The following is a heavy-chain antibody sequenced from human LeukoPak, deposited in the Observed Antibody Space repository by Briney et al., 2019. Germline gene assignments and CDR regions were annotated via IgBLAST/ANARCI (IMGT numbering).Heavy chain of an antibody. CDR3: ARHLGNDILTGYQDDNWFDP. CDR2: IYYSGST. V-gene: IGHV4-39*01. CDR1: GGSISSNSYY. J-gene: IGHJ5*02. Sequence: SETLSLTCTVSGGSISSNSYYWGWIRQPPGKGLEWIGSIYYSGSTYYNPSLKSRVTISVDTSKNQFSLKLSSVTAADTAVYYCARHLGNDILTGYQDDNWFDPWGQGTLVTVSS. D-gene: IGHD3-9*01.